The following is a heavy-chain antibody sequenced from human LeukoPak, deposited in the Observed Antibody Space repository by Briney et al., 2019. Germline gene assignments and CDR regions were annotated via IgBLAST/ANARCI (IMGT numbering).Heavy chain of an antibody. V-gene: IGHV3-7*03. D-gene: IGHD6-19*01. Sequence: GGSLRLSCAASEFSFSSYWMSWVRQAPGKGLEWVANIKQDGSEEYYVDSMKGRFTISRDNAKHVLYLQMNSLRAEDTAVYYCAKGEQWLVLPLNWFDPWGQGTLVTVSS. CDR2: IKQDGSEE. CDR1: EFSFSSYW. CDR3: AKGEQWLVLPLNWFDP. J-gene: IGHJ5*02.